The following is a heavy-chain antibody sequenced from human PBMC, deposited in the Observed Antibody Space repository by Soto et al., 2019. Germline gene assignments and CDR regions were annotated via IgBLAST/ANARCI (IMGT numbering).Heavy chain of an antibody. D-gene: IGHD3-22*01. V-gene: IGHV3-74*01. Sequence: GESLRLSCAASGFSFSSYWMHWVRQAQGQGLVWVSRTNSDGSSTSYEDSVKGRFTISRDNAKNTLYLQMNSLRAEDTAVYYCARDSLCDYYESSGYYRYYYYGMDVWGQGTTVTVSS. CDR1: GFSFSSYW. CDR3: ARDSLCDYYESSGYYRYYYYGMDV. CDR2: TNSDGSST. J-gene: IGHJ6*02.